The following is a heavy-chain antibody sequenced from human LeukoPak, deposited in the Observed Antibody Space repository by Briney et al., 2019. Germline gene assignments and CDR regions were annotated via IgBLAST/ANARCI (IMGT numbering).Heavy chain of an antibody. V-gene: IGHV1-46*01. J-gene: IGHJ4*02. D-gene: IGHD4-11*01. Sequence: ASVKVSCKSSGYTFTNYYIHWVRQAPGQGLEWMGIINPSGGSTNFAQKFQGRVTMTTDTSTITVYMELSSLRSEDTAVYYCARWTTTYLDYWGQGTLVTVSS. CDR3: ARWTTTYLDY. CDR2: INPSGGST. CDR1: GYTFTNYY.